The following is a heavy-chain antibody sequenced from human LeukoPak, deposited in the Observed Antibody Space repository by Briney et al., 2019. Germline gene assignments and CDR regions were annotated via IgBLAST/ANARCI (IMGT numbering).Heavy chain of an antibody. D-gene: IGHD2/OR15-2a*01. CDR2: IFSSGAT. V-gene: IGHV4-59*08. J-gene: IGHJ4*02. Sequence: RASETLSLTCTVSAGSMSGYYWSWIRQPPGKGLEWIGYIFSSGATNYNPSLKSRVTISVDTSKNQFSLKLSSVTAADTAVYYCARRAKSAYYFDYWGQGTVVTVSS. CDR1: AGSMSGYY. CDR3: ARRAKSAYYFDY.